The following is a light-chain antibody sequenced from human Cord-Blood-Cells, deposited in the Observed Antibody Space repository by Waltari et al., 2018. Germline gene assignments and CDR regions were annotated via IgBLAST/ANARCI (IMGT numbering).Light chain of an antibody. J-gene: IGLJ2*01. CDR3: QSYDSSLSGSV. Sequence: QSVLTQPPSVSGAPGQTVTISCPGSSPNLGAGYDVHWYQHLPGTAPKLLIYGNSNRPSGVPDRFSGSKSGTSASLAITGLQAEDEADYYCQSYDSSLSGSVFGGGTKLTVL. CDR2: GNS. V-gene: IGLV1-40*01. CDR1: SPNLGAGYD.